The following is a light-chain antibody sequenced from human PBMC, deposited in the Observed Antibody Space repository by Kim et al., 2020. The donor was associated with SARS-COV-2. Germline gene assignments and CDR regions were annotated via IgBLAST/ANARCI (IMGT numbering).Light chain of an antibody. V-gene: IGKV3-20*01. CDR2: ASS. Sequence: SPWERATRSCRASQCVPCKFVAWYQQQGGQGPRLLIYASSTRATGVPERCSGSGSGTDFALTISRLEPEDFAVYYCQHYGISPWAFGQGTKVDIK. J-gene: IGKJ1*01. CDR3: QHYGISPWA. CDR1: QCVPCKF.